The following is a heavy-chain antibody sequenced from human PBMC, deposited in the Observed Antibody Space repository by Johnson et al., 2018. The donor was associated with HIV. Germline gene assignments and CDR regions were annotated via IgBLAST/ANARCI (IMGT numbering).Heavy chain of an antibody. CDR2: LDTEGRGP. CDR3: AREGVVATITDAFDI. D-gene: IGHD5-12*01. J-gene: IGHJ3*02. V-gene: IGHV3-66*01. Sequence: VQLVESGGGLIQPGGSLRLSCAASGFTVSSNYMSWVRQAPGKGLEWVSRLDTEGRGPTYADSGKGRVTISRDTSKNTLYLQMNSLRAEDTAVYYCAREGVVATITDAFDIWGQGTMVTVSS. CDR1: GFTVSSNY.